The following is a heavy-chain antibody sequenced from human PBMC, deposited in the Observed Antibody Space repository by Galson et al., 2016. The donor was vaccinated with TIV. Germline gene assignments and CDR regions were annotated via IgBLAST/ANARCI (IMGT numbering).Heavy chain of an antibody. CDR2: FDPEQHKK. Sequence: SVKVSCKVSGDSLSDLSMHWVRQAPGTGLEWMGGFDPEQHKKIYAQKLQGRVTLTEDTSTDTAFLELSSLSFEDTAVYYCASVAWFPGLSLDNWGQGTLVIVSS. CDR3: ASVAWFPGLSLDN. CDR1: GDSLSDLS. D-gene: IGHD2/OR15-2a*01. V-gene: IGHV1-24*01. J-gene: IGHJ4*02.